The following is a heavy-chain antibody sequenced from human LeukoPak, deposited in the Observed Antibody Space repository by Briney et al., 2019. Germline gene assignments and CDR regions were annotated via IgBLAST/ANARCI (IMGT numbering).Heavy chain of an antibody. V-gene: IGHV3-23*01. CDR3: AKGDGIAVASLDY. J-gene: IGHJ4*02. D-gene: IGHD6-19*01. CDR2: ISGSGGRT. CDR1: GFIFSSYG. Sequence: GGSLRLSCGASGFIFSSYGMSWVRQAPGKGLEWVSAISGSGGRTYYADSVKGRFTISRDNSKNTLYLQMNSLRAEDTAVYYCAKGDGIAVASLDYWGQGTLVTVSS.